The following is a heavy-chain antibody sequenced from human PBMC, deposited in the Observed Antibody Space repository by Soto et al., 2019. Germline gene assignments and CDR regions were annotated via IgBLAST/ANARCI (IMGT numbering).Heavy chain of an antibody. CDR1: GFVFSSYA. D-gene: IGHD3-10*01. CDR2: ISGSGGNT. V-gene: IGHV3-23*01. Sequence: EVQLLESGGGLVQPGGSLRLSCAASGFVFSSYAMSWVRQAPGKGLEWVSTISGSGGNTYYADSVKGRFTISRDKSKNTLYLQMNSLRDEDTALYYCAKDPRVHYYGSGSSSYWVQGTLVTVSS. CDR3: AKDPRVHYYGSGSSSY. J-gene: IGHJ4*02.